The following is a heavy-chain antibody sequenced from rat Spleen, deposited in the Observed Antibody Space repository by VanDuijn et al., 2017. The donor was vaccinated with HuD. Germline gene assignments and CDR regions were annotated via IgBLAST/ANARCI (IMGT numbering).Heavy chain of an antibody. CDR1: GFSFSIYY. CDR3: AKYYGYNYAYYFDY. CDR2: ISTGGGTT. Sequence: EVQLVESGGGLVQPGRSLRLSCAASGFSFSIYYMAWVRQAPTKGLEWVAYISTGGGTTYYRDSGKGRFTISRDNAKSTLYLQMESLRSEDTSTYYCAKYYGYNYAYYFDYWCQGVMVTVSS. J-gene: IGHJ2*01. V-gene: IGHV5-25*01. D-gene: IGHD1-9*01.